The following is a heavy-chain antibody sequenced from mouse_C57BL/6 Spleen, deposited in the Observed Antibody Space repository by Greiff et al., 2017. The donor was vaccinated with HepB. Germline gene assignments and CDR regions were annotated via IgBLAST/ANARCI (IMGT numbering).Heavy chain of an antibody. V-gene: IGHV2-6-1*01. Sequence: QVQLKQSGPGLVAPSQSLSITCTVSGFSLTSYGVHWVRQPPGKGLEWLVVIWSDGSTTYNSALKSRLSISKDNSKSQVFLKMNSLQTDDTAMYYCARHDYYGSSSFAYWGQGTLVTVSA. CDR2: IWSDGST. CDR3: ARHDYYGSSSFAY. CDR1: GFSLTSYG. D-gene: IGHD1-1*01. J-gene: IGHJ3*01.